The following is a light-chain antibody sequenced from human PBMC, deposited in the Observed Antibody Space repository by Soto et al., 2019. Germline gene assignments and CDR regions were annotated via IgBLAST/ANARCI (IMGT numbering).Light chain of an antibody. V-gene: IGLV2-14*01. CDR3: SSYSGSNTLVV. J-gene: IGLJ2*01. CDR1: SSDVGGYNY. CDR2: DVT. Sequence: QSALTQPASVSGSPGQSITISCTGTSSDVGGYNYVSWYQQRPAKAPKLVIYDVTVRPSGVSNRFSGSKAGNTASLIISGHQAEDEADYYCSSYSGSNTLVVFGGGTQLTVL.